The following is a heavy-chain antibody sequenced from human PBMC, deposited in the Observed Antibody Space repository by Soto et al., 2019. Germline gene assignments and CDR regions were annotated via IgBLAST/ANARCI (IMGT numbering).Heavy chain of an antibody. D-gene: IGHD3-3*01. CDR1: GFIFSNNA. Sequence: GGSLRLSCVGSGFIFSNNAMHWFRQAPGKGLEWVAFISFDSGEIHYADSVKGRFTISRDNPRNTLFLHVNSPRADDTAVYYCAIARVADSSLDHWGQGTLVTVSS. CDR3: AIARVADSSLDH. V-gene: IGHV3-30*01. J-gene: IGHJ4*02. CDR2: ISFDSGEI.